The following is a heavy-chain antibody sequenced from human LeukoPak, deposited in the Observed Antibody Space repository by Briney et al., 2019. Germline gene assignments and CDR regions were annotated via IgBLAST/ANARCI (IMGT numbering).Heavy chain of an antibody. J-gene: IGHJ5*02. V-gene: IGHV4-4*07. CDR3: ARHEDRCSSTSCYNYWFDP. CDR2: FYTGGTS. CDR1: GDSFSGYH. Sequence: SETLSLTCTVSGDSFSGYHWSWIRQSAEKGPEWIGIFYTGGTSNYNPSLKSRVTMSVDTSKNQFSLKLSSVTAADTAVYYCARHEDRCSSTSCYNYWFDPWGQGTLVTVSS. D-gene: IGHD2-2*02.